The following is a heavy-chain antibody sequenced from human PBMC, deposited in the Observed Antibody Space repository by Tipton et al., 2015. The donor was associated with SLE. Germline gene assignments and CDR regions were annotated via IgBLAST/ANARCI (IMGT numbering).Heavy chain of an antibody. D-gene: IGHD3-3*01. CDR3: ASKTYDFWSGYYTGDWYFDL. CDR2: IIPIFGTA. Sequence: QLVQSGAEVKKPGASVRVSCKSSGYTFTDYYMHWVRQAPGQGLEWMGGIIPIFGTANYAQRFQGRVTFTTDESTSTAYMELSSLRSEDTAVYYCASKTYDFWSGYYTGDWYFDLWGRGTLVTVSS. J-gene: IGHJ2*01. V-gene: IGHV1-69*05. CDR1: GYTFTDYY.